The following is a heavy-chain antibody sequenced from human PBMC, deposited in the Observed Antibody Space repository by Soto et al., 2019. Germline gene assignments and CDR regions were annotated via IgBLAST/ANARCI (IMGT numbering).Heavy chain of an antibody. Sequence: GGSLRLSCAASGFTFSSYAMHWVRQAPGKGLEWVAVISYDGSNKYYADSVKGRFTISRDNSKNTLYLQMNSLRAEDTAVYYCAREDYGDYFDYWGQGTLVTVSS. CDR2: ISYDGSNK. D-gene: IGHD4-17*01. J-gene: IGHJ4*02. CDR3: AREDYGDYFDY. CDR1: GFTFSSYA. V-gene: IGHV3-30-3*01.